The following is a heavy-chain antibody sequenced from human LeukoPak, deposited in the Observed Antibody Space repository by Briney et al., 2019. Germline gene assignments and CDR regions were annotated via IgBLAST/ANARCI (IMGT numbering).Heavy chain of an antibody. D-gene: IGHD6-19*01. J-gene: IGHJ5*02. CDR3: ARGGSYSGWYGGGWFDP. V-gene: IGHV6-1*01. CDR1: GDSVSSNSAA. Sequence: KRSQTLSLTCAISGDSVSSNSAAWNWIRQSPSRGLEWLGRTYYRSKWYNDYAVSVKSRITINPDTSKNQFSLQLNSVTPEDTAVYYCARGGSYSGWYGGGWFDPWGQGTLVTVSS. CDR2: TYYRSKWYN.